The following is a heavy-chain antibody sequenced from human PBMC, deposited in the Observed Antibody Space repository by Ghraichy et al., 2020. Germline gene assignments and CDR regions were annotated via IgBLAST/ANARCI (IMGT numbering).Heavy chain of an antibody. J-gene: IGHJ4*02. CDR3: ARDQQWLVHFFDY. Sequence: GSLNISCAASGFTFSSYSMNWVRQAPGKGLEWVAHISSTSGNIYSADSVKGRFTISRDNAKNSLYLQMNSLRDEDTAVYYCARDQQWLVHFFDYWGQGTLVTVSS. CDR1: GFTFSSYS. V-gene: IGHV3-48*02. CDR2: ISSTSGNI. D-gene: IGHD6-19*01.